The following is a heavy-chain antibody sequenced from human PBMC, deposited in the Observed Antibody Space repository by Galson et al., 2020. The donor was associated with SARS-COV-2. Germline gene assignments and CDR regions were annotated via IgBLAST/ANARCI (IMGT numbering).Heavy chain of an antibody. J-gene: IGHJ6*03. CDR3: AREGRYGYYYYIDV. D-gene: IGHD3-16*01. CDR1: GYSFTSYW. CDR2: IDPSDSYT. V-gene: IGHV5-10-1*01. Sequence: HGESLNTSCTASGYSFTSYWIRWVRQMPGQGLEWMGRIDPSDSYTNSSPSFQGHVTISAEKYISTAYLPCSSLKASDTAMYYCAREGRYGYYYYIDVGSKGTTVTGSS.